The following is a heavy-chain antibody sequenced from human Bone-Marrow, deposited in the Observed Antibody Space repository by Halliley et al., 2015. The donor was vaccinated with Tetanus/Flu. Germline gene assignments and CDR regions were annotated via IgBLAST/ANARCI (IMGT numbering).Heavy chain of an antibody. CDR2: IDQDGYET. D-gene: IGHD1-26*01. CDR3: VSGRHSHGY. Sequence: KGLEWVANIDQDGYETYYVDSVKGRFTVARDNAKRSMYLQMNSLRVEDTAVYYCVSGRHSHGYWGQGTLVSASS. V-gene: IGHV3-7*03. J-gene: IGHJ4*02.